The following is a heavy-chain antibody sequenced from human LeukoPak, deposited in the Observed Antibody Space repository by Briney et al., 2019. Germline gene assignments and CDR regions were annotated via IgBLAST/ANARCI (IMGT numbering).Heavy chain of an antibody. Sequence: GGSLRLSCAASGFTFSSYAMSWVRQAPGKGLEWVSAISGSGGSTYYADSVKGRFTISRDNSKNTLYLQMNSLRAEDTAVYYCAKDVRLIRGVNYGSIIDYFDYWGQGTLVTVSS. CDR2: ISGSGGST. CDR1: GFTFSSYA. D-gene: IGHD3-10*01. CDR3: AKDVRLIRGVNYGSIIDYFDY. J-gene: IGHJ4*02. V-gene: IGHV3-23*01.